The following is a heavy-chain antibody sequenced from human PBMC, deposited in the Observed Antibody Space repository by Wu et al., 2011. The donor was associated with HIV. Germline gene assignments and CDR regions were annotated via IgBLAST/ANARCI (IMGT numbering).Heavy chain of an antibody. CDR1: GYTLTDLS. D-gene: IGHD6-13*01. Sequence: QVQLVQSGAEVKKSGASVKVSCKVSGYTLTDLSIHWLRQAPGKGPEWMGGFDPEDGKIIYAQKFQGRVSMTRNTSISTAYMELSSLRSGDTAVYYCARVHGYSSSWSIYYYYYMDVWGEGTTVTVSS. V-gene: IGHV1-24*01. CDR3: ARVHGYSSSWSIYYYYYMDV. J-gene: IGHJ6*03. CDR2: FDPEDGKI.